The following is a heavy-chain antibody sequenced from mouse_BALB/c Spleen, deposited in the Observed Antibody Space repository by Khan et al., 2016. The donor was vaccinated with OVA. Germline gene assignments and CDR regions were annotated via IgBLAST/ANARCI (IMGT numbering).Heavy chain of an antibody. J-gene: IGHJ1*01. CDR1: GFSLTSYG. CDR2: IWAGGST. CDR3: ARDTTVESYWYFDV. Sequence: VQLLETGPGLVAPSQSLSITCTVSGFSLTSYGVHWVRQPPGKGLEWLGVIWAGGSTNYNSALLSRLSISKDNSKSQVFLKMNSLQTDDTAMYYCARDTTVESYWYFDVWGAGTMVTVSS. D-gene: IGHD1-1*01. V-gene: IGHV2-9*02.